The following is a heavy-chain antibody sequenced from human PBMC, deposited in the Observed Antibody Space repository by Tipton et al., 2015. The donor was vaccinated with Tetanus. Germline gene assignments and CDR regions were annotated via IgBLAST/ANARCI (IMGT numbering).Heavy chain of an antibody. CDR1: GGSISSGTYY. CDR2: IYYNGNT. Sequence: TLSLTCTVSGGSISSGTYYWSWIRQPPGKGLEWIGNIYYNGNTLENPSLKGRVTLSLDKSKNQFSLNLTSVTAADTAVYYCARTADNWFDPWGQGTLVTVSS. V-gene: IGHV4-39*01. J-gene: IGHJ5*02. CDR3: ARTADNWFDP. D-gene: IGHD2-21*02.